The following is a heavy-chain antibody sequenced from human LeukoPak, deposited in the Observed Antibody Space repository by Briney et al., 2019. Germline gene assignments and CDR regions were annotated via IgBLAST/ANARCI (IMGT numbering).Heavy chain of an antibody. Sequence: GGSLRLSCAASGFTFSSYDMHWVRQATGKGLEWVSAIGTAGDTYYPGSVKGRFTISRGNAKNSLYLQMNSLRAGDTAVYYCATSPYGDYGFGYWGQGTLVTVSS. CDR2: IGTAGDT. D-gene: IGHD4-17*01. J-gene: IGHJ4*02. CDR1: GFTFSSYD. CDR3: ATSPYGDYGFGY. V-gene: IGHV3-13*04.